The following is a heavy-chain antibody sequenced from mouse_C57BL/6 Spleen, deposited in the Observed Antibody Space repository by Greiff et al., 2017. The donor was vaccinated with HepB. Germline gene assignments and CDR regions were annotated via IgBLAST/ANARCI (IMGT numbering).Heavy chain of an antibody. CDR1: GYTFTSYW. CDR3: ARPYYYGSSSWFAY. Sequence: VQLQQPGAELVKPGASVKLSCKASGYTFTSYWMHWVKQSHGKSLEWIGDINPNNGGTIYNQKFKGKATLTVDKSSSTAYMELRSLTSEDTAVYYCARPYYYGSSSWFAYWGQGTLVTVSA. J-gene: IGHJ3*01. D-gene: IGHD1-1*01. V-gene: IGHV1-18*01. CDR2: INPNNGGT.